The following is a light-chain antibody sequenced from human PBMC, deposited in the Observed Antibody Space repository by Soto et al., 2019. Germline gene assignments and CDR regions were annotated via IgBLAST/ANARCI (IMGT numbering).Light chain of an antibody. CDR2: WAT. CDR3: QQDLKTPLT. V-gene: IGKV4-1*01. J-gene: IGKJ4*01. CDR1: QSVFASSKNRNH. Sequence: DFVLPESPDCLDVSLGERATINCKYDQSVFASSKNRNHLAWYQQRPGQPPKLLIYWATTRESGVPDRVSGSGSGTDFTPTDSSLQAEDVAVYYWQQDLKTPLTVGGGTRGEIK.